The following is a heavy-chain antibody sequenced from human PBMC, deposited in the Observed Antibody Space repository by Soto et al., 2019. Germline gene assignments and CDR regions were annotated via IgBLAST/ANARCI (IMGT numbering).Heavy chain of an antibody. D-gene: IGHD2-15*01. V-gene: IGHV3-33*01. CDR1: GFTFSSYG. Sequence: GGSLRLSCAASGFTFSSYGMHWVRQAPGKGLEWVALIWFDGSDKYYAESVKGRFTISRDNSKSTLYLQMNSLRAEDTAVYYCARLYCSAASCYSVGAFDIRGQGTMVTVSS. CDR3: ARLYCSAASCYSVGAFDI. J-gene: IGHJ3*02. CDR2: IWFDGSDK.